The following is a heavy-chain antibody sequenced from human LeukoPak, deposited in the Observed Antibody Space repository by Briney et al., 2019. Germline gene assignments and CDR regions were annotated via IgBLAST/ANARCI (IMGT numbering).Heavy chain of an antibody. CDR1: GGSISSSSYY. CDR2: IYYSGST. V-gene: IGHV4-39*01. J-gene: IGHJ4*02. CDR3: ARQGDTAMVYY. Sequence: SETLSLTCTVSGGSISSSSYYWGWIRQPPGKGLEWIGSIYYSGSTYYNPSLKSRVTISVDTSKNQFSLKLSSVTAADTAVYYCARQGDTAMVYYWGQGTLVTVS. D-gene: IGHD5-18*01.